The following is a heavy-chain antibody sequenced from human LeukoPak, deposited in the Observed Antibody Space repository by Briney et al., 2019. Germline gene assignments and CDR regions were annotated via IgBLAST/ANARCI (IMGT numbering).Heavy chain of an antibody. CDR2: ITATSSST. CDR1: GFTLSSYE. V-gene: IGHV3-23*01. D-gene: IGHD3-10*01. J-gene: IGHJ4*02. CDR3: AKLFESGTYNNFFHY. Sequence: GGSLRLSCTASGFTLSSYEMSWIRQAPGKGLEWVSAITATSSSTHNADSVQGRFTTSRDNSKNTLYLQMNSLRPEDTAIYYCAKLFESGTYNNFFHYWGQGTLVTVFS.